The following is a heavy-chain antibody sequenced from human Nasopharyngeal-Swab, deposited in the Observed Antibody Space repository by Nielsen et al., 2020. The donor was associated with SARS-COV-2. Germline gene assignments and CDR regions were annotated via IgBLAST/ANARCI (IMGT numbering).Heavy chain of an antibody. CDR1: GFTFSSYE. CDR3: AREGRITMIVVVITKAFDI. V-gene: IGHV3-48*03. D-gene: IGHD3-22*01. Sequence: GGSLRLSCAASGFTFSSYEMNWVRQAPGKGLEWVSYVSSSGTTIFYADSVKGRFTISRDNAKNSLYLQMNSLRAEDTAVYYCAREGRITMIVVVITKAFDIWGQGTMVTVSS. J-gene: IGHJ3*02. CDR2: VSSSGTTI.